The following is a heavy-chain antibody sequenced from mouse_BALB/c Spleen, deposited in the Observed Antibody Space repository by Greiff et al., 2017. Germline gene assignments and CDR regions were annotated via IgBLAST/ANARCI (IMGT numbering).Heavy chain of an antibody. CDR2: IWAGGST. CDR3: ARDYRYERFAY. V-gene: IGHV2-9*02. Sequence: VQLVESGPGLVAPSQSLSITGTVSGFSLTSYGVHWVRQPPGKGLEWLGVIWAGGSTNYNSALMSRLSISKDNSKSQVFLKMNSLQTDDTAMYYCARDYRYERFAYWGQGTLVTVSA. D-gene: IGHD2-14*01. J-gene: IGHJ3*01. CDR1: GFSLTSYG.